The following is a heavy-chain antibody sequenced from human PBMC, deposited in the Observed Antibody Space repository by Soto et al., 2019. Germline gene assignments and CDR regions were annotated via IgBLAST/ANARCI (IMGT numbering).Heavy chain of an antibody. J-gene: IGHJ5*02. CDR3: ARGSSSSRPSLCNWFDP. D-gene: IGHD6-6*01. V-gene: IGHV3-7*01. CDR2: INQDGSEK. Sequence: WGSLRLSCAASGFTLSIYWVNWVRQAPGKGLEWVANINQDGSEKYYADSVRGRFTVSRDSAKNSLFLQMNSLRAEDTAVYYCARGSSSSRPSLCNWFDPWGQGTLVTVSS. CDR1: GFTLSIYW.